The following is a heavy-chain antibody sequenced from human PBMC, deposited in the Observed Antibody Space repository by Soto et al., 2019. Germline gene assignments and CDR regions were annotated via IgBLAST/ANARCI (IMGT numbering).Heavy chain of an antibody. J-gene: IGHJ4*02. CDR2: ISGSGGST. CDR1: GFTFSSYA. Sequence: GSLRLSCTVSGFTFSSYAMSWVRQAPGKGLEWVSAISGSGGSTYYADSVKGRFTISRDNSKNTLYLQMNSLRAEDTAVYYCAKGRGVVVTHLFDYWGQVTLVTVSS. CDR3: AKGRGVVVTHLFDY. D-gene: IGHD2-21*02. V-gene: IGHV3-23*01.